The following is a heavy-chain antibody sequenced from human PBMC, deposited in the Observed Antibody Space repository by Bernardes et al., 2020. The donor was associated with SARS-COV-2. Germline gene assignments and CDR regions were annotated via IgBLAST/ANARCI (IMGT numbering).Heavy chain of an antibody. CDR3: AKERTGSTGFAP. D-gene: IGHD3-9*01. V-gene: IGHV7-4-1*02. Sequence: ASVKVSCKTSGYTFEDYAIYWERQAPEEGLEWMRWIDTETWKPTYAQGFTGRFAFSLDTSVSTAYLEISSLKAEDTAVYYCAKERTGSTGFAPWGQGTLVTVSS. J-gene: IGHJ5*02. CDR1: GYTFEDYA. CDR2: IDTETWKP.